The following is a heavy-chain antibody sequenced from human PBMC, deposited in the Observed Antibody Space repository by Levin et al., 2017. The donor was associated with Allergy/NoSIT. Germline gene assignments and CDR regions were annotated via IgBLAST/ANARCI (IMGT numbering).Heavy chain of an antibody. CDR2: ISYDGSHK. Sequence: HPGGSLRLSCAASGFTFSTYGMHWVRQAPGKGLEWVAVISYDGSHKNYADSVKGRFTISRDNSRNTLYLQMNSLRVEDAAIYYCAKDVGDYLWGSNPVGFDYWGQGTLVTVSS. V-gene: IGHV3-30*18. D-gene: IGHD3-16*02. CDR1: GFTFSTYG. J-gene: IGHJ4*02. CDR3: AKDVGDYLWGSNPVGFDY.